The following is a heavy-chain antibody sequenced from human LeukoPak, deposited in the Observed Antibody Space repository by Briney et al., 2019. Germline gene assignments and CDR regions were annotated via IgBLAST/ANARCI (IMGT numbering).Heavy chain of an antibody. D-gene: IGHD3-9*01. CDR1: GGSISSGGYS. CDR2: IYHSGST. CDR3: ASYDILTGLDY. V-gene: IGHV4-30-2*01. Sequence: NPSQTLSLTCAVSGGSISSGGYSWSWIRQPPGKGLEWIGYIYHSGSTYYNPYLKSRVTISVDRSKNQFSLKLSSVTAADTAVYYCASYDILTGLDYWGQGTLVTVSS. J-gene: IGHJ4*02.